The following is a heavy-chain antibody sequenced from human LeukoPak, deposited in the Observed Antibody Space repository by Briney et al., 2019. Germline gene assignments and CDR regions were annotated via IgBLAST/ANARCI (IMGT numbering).Heavy chain of an antibody. Sequence: ASVKVSCKASGYTFTGYYMHWVRQAPGQGLEWMGWINPNSGGTNYAQKFQGWVTMTRDTSISTAYMELSRLRSDDTAVYYCARGDRIAVVGTPLPFDYWGQGTLVTVSA. D-gene: IGHD6-19*01. CDR3: ARGDRIAVVGTPLPFDY. J-gene: IGHJ4*02. CDR1: GYTFTGYY. V-gene: IGHV1-2*04. CDR2: INPNSGGT.